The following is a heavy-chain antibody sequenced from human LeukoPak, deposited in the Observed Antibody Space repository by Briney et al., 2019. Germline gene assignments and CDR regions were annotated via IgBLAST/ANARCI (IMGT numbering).Heavy chain of an antibody. CDR1: GFTFDDYA. D-gene: IGHD7-27*01. J-gene: IGHJ4*02. CDR3: GRGHWGLDY. Sequence: GGSLRLSCAASGFTFDDYAMHWVRQAPGKGLEWVSGISWNSGSIGYADSVKGRFTISRGNAKNSLYLQMNSLRAEDTAVYYCGRGHWGLDYWGRGALVTVSS. V-gene: IGHV3-9*01. CDR2: ISWNSGSI.